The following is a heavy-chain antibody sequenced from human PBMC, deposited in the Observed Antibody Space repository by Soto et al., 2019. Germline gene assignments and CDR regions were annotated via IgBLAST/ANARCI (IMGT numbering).Heavy chain of an antibody. V-gene: IGHV6-1*01. D-gene: IGHD1-26*01. CDR3: SRDRGGSYRFDY. CDR1: GDSVSSNSAA. CDR2: TYYRSKWYN. Sequence: PPQTLSLTCAISGDSVSSNSAAWNWIRQSPSRGLEWLGRTYYRSKWYNDYAVSVKSRITINPVTSTNQFSLQLNSVTPEDTAVYYCSRDRGGSYRFDYWGQGTLVTVSS. J-gene: IGHJ4*02.